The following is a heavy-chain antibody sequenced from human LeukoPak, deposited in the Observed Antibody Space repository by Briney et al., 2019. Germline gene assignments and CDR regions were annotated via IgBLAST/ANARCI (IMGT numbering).Heavy chain of an antibody. D-gene: IGHD3-22*01. Sequence: GGSLRLSCAASGFTFRSYGMHWVRQAPGKGLEWVAYIRYDGSNKDYADSVKGRFTISRDNSKNTLYLQMHSLRAEDTAVYYCAKDTLDSSGFFDYWGQGTLVTVSS. V-gene: IGHV3-30*02. CDR2: IRYDGSNK. CDR1: GFTFRSYG. CDR3: AKDTLDSSGFFDY. J-gene: IGHJ4*02.